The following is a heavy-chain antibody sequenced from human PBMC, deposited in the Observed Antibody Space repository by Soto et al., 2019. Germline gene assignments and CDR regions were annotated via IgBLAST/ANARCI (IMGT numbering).Heavy chain of an antibody. CDR3: ARESYYDFWSGRYYCMDV. CDR1: GFTFSSYA. D-gene: IGHD3-3*01. CDR2: ISYDGSNK. Sequence: PGWSLRLSCAADGFTFSSYAMHWVRQAPGKGLEWVAVISYDGSNKYYADSVKGRFTICRDNYKNTLYLQMNSLRAEDRAVYYCARESYYDFWSGRYYCMDVWGQGTTVTVSS. V-gene: IGHV3-30-3*01. J-gene: IGHJ6*02.